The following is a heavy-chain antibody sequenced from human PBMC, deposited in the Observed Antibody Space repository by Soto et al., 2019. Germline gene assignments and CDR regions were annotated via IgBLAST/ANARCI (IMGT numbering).Heavy chain of an antibody. D-gene: IGHD1-1*01. CDR2: IYHSGST. CDR1: CYSISGGYY. J-gene: IGHJ6*02. Sequence: SETLSLTCAVSCYSISGGYYWGWIRHPPGKVLEWIGSIYHSGSTYYNPSLKSRVTISVDTSKNQFSLKLSSVTAADTAVYYCARDRLEASTYGLDVWGPGTTVTVSS. V-gene: IGHV4-38-2*02. CDR3: ARDRLEASTYGLDV.